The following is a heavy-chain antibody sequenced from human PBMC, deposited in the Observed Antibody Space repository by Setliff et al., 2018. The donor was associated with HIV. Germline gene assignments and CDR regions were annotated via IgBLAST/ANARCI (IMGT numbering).Heavy chain of an antibody. CDR2: LIPVLGEP. D-gene: IGHD2-21*01. Sequence: ASVKVSCKASGHTPRHYGINWVRQAPGQGLEWVGSLIPVLGEPHYAPRFQGRVTITADDSTNTAYMELTNLRSDDTAIYYCAKSLGLLKEGFDPWGRGTLVTVSS. V-gene: IGHV1-69*11. CDR3: AKSLGLLKEGFDP. CDR1: GHTPRHYG. J-gene: IGHJ5*02.